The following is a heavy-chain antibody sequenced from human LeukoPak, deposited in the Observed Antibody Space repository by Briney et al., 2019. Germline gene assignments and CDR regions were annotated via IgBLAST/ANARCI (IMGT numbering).Heavy chain of an antibody. D-gene: IGHD5-18*01. V-gene: IGHV4-59*01. J-gene: IGHJ4*02. CDR2: IYYSGST. CDR1: GGSISSYY. CDR3: ARLNVDTTMAHDY. Sequence: SETLSLTCAVSGGSISSYYWNWIRQPPGKGLEWIGYIYYSGSTNHNPSLKSRVTISVDTSKNQFSLKLSSVTAADTAVYYCARLNVDTTMAHDYWGQGTLVTVSS.